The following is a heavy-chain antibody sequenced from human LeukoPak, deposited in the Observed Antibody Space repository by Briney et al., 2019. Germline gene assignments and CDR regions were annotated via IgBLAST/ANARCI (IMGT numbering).Heavy chain of an antibody. CDR1: GFTVSSSF. CDR3: ARVLPTYYFDY. V-gene: IGHV3-66*01. CDR2: IYSGGST. J-gene: IGHJ4*02. Sequence: HAGGSLRLSCVASGFTVSSSFMSWVRQAPGKGLEWVSIIYSGGSTYYADSVKGRFTISRDNSKNTLYLQMNSLRAEDTAVYYCARVLPTYYFDYWGQGTLVTVSS.